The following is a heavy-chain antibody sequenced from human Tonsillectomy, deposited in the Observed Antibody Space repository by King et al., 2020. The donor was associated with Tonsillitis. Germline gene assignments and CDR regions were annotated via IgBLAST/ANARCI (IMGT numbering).Heavy chain of an antibody. Sequence: VQLQQWGAGLLKPSETLSLTCAVYGGSFSDYFWSWIRQPPGKGLEWIGEIDHSGITNYNPSLKSRVTISVDTSKNQFSLKFTSVTAADMAVYYCSRGGSFYYDSSAKPYYFHYYMDVWGKGTTVTVSS. V-gene: IGHV4-34*01. CDR3: SRGGSFYYDSSAKPYYFHYYMDV. CDR2: IDHSGIT. D-gene: IGHD3-22*01. CDR1: GGSFSDYF. J-gene: IGHJ6*03.